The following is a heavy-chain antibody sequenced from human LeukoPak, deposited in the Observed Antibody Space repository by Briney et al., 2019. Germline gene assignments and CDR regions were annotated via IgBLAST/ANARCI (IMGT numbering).Heavy chain of an antibody. V-gene: IGHV3-53*01. D-gene: IGHD3-10*01. CDR3: ARDRGSGGFFYFDY. CDR2: IYSDGST. J-gene: IGHJ4*02. CDR1: GFTVSSNY. Sequence: GGSLRLSCAASGFTVSSNYMSWVRQAPGKGLEWVSVIYSDGSTYYADSVKGRFTISRDNSKNTLYLQLNNLRAEDTAVYFCARDRGSGGFFYFDYWGQGTPVTASS.